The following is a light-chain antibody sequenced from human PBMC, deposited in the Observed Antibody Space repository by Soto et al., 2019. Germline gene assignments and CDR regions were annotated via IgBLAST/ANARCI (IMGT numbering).Light chain of an antibody. Sequence: QSALTQPPSVSGSPGQSVTISCTGTSIDVGNFDLVSWYQQPPGTAPKLLIYQVSNRPSGVPDRFSGSQSGNTASLTISGLQAEEEADYYCSLKTSSVTWVFGGGTKVTVL. V-gene: IGLV2-18*01. CDR3: SLKTSSVTWV. CDR1: SIDVGNFDL. J-gene: IGLJ3*02. CDR2: QVS.